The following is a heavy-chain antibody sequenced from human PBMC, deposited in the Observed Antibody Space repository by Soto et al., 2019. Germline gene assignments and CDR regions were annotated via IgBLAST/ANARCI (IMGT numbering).Heavy chain of an antibody. Sequence: SETLSLTCTVSGASISSYYWSWIRQPPGKGLEWIGYIFYTGTTNYNPSLKSRVSISVDTSRHQFSLRLNSLTAADTAIYYCARGRITGTKREPIDYWGQGTLVTVSS. CDR3: ARGRITGTKREPIDY. J-gene: IGHJ4*02. CDR1: GASISSYY. CDR2: IFYTGTT. V-gene: IGHV4-59*13. D-gene: IGHD1-20*01.